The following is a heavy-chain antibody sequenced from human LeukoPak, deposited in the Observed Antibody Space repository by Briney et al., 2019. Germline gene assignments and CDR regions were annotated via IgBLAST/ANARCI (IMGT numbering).Heavy chain of an antibody. D-gene: IGHD1-1*01. J-gene: IGHJ4*02. Sequence: GGSLRLSCAASGFTFSNFAMSWVRQAPGKGLEWVSTVSGSGGSTYYADSVKGRFTISRDDSRNTVYLQLNNLRVEDTAIYYCAKANWVSNADAVWWGQGTRVTVSS. V-gene: IGHV3-23*01. CDR1: GFTFSNFA. CDR2: VSGSGGST. CDR3: AKANWVSNADAVW.